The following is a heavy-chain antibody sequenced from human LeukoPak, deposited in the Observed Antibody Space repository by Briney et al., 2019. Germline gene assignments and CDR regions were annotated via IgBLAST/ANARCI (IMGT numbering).Heavy chain of an antibody. J-gene: IGHJ6*03. D-gene: IGHD2-15*01. CDR2: IYSSGST. Sequence: SETLSLTCRVSGASINSGSNYWGWIRQPPGTTLEWIGSIYSSGSTYYNPSLKSRVIIMIDTPKNHFSLTLSSVTAADTAVYYCAREHCSGGSCYSIYYYYYMDVWGKGTTVTVSS. V-gene: IGHV4-39*07. CDR3: AREHCSGGSCYSIYYYYYMDV. CDR1: GASINSGSNY.